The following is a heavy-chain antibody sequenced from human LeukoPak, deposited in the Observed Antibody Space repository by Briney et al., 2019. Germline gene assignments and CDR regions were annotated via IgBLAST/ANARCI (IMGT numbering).Heavy chain of an antibody. CDR3: ATGTSGSYYVGIVRPIDY. Sequence: VASVKVSCKVSGYTLTELPIHWVRQAPGKGLEWIGGFDPDDGETVYAQMFQGRVTMTEDTSSDTASMELSSLRSEDTAVYYCATGTSGSYYVGIVRPIDYWGQGTLVTVSS. V-gene: IGHV1-24*01. CDR2: FDPDDGET. D-gene: IGHD1-26*01. CDR1: GYTLTELP. J-gene: IGHJ4*02.